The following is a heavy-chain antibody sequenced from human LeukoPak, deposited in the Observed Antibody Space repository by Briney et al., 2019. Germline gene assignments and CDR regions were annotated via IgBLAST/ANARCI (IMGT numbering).Heavy chain of an antibody. CDR1: GGSISSSSYY. D-gene: IGHD4-17*01. CDR3: ARLHPPYGDYLYYYYGMDV. Sequence: PSETLSLTCTVSGGSISSSSYYWGWIRQPPGKGLEWIGSIYYSGSTYYNPSLKSRFTISVDTSKNQFSLKLSSVTAADTAVYYCARLHPPYGDYLYYYYGMDVWGQGTTVTVSS. V-gene: IGHV4-39*01. CDR2: IYYSGST. J-gene: IGHJ6*02.